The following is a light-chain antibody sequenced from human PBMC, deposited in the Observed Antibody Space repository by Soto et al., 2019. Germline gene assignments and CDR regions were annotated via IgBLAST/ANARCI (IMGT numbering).Light chain of an antibody. CDR1: QSVSSN. CDR3: QQYNNWPLT. Sequence: EIVMSKSPATLSVSPGERATLSCRASQSVSSNLAWYQQKPGQAPRLLIYGASTRATGIPARFSGSGSGTEFTLTISSLQSEDFAVYWCQQYNNWPLTFGPGTLLEI. J-gene: IGKJ5*01. CDR2: GAS. V-gene: IGKV3-15*01.